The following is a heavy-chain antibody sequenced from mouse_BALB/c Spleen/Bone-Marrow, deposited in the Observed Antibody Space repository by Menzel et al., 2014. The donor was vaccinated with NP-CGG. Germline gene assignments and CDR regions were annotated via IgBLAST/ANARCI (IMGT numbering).Heavy chain of an antibody. J-gene: IGHJ4*01. CDR1: GYTFXSYW. D-gene: IGHD1-1*01. CDR2: INPSTGYT. V-gene: IGHV1-7*01. CDR3: ARPPYYYGSSYDAMDY. Sequence: QVHVKQSGAELAKPGASVKMSCKASGYTFXSYWMHWVKQRPGQGLEWIGYINPSTGYTEYNQKFKDKATLTADKSSSTAYMQLSSLTSEDSAVYYCARPPYYYGSSYDAMDYWGQGTSVTVSS.